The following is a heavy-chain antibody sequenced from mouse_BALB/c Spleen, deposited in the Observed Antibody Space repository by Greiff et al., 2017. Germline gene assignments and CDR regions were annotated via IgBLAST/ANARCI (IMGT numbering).Heavy chain of an antibody. CDR3: VFITTAGGYFDY. V-gene: IGHV1-66*01. J-gene: IGHJ2*01. Sequence: VQLQQSGPELVKPGASVKISCKASGYSFTSYYIHWVKQRPGQGLEWIGWIFPGSGNTKYNEKFKGKATLTADTSSSTAYMQLSSLTSEDSAVYFCVFITTAGGYFDYWGQGTTLTVSS. CDR2: IFPGSGNT. D-gene: IGHD1-2*01. CDR1: GYSFTSYY.